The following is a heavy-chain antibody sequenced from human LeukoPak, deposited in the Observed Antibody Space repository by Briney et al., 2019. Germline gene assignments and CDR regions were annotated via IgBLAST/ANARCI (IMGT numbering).Heavy chain of an antibody. Sequence: GGSLRLSCAASGFIFRRSWMSWVRQAPGKGLEWVANIKQDGSDKYYVDSVKGRFTISRDNAKNSLYLQMNSLRAEDTAVYYCARDAPLYGDYWGVDYWGQGTLVTVSS. J-gene: IGHJ4*02. CDR2: IKQDGSDK. V-gene: IGHV3-7*01. CDR3: ARDAPLYGDYWGVDY. D-gene: IGHD4-17*01. CDR1: GFIFRRSW.